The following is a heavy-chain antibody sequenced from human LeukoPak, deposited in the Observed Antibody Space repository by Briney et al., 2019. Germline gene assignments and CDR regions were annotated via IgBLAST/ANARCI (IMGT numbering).Heavy chain of an antibody. J-gene: IGHJ3*02. Sequence: PGGSLRLSCAASGFTFSSYELNWVRQAPGKGLEWVSYISDTGSTIYYADSVEGRFTISRDNAKNSLYLQMNSLRAEDTAVYYCAKGPAYCSGGSCYSYQSAFDIWGQETMVTVSS. V-gene: IGHV3-48*03. CDR1: GFTFSSYE. CDR3: AKGPAYCSGGSCYSYQSAFDI. D-gene: IGHD2-15*01. CDR2: ISDTGSTI.